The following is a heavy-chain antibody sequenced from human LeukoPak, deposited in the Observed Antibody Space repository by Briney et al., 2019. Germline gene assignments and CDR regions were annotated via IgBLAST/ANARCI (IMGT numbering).Heavy chain of an antibody. V-gene: IGHV1-69-2*01. J-gene: IGHJ6*03. D-gene: IGHD6-13*01. CDR3: AVTAAGRDYMDV. Sequence: ASVKVSCKVSGYSFTDFYMQWIQQAPGKGLEWMGLFDPEDDVTVYAEKFQGRVTITADTSRDTSYMSLSSLRPEDTAVYYCAVTAAGRDYMDVWGNGTMVTVSS. CDR2: FDPEDDVT. CDR1: GYSFTDFY.